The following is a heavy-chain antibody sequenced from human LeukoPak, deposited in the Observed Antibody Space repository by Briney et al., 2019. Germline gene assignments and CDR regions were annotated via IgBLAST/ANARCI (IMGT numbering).Heavy chain of an antibody. V-gene: IGHV3-74*01. D-gene: IGHD3-22*01. CDR2: INTDGSGT. J-gene: IGHJ4*02. CDR1: GFTFSSYW. Sequence: GGSLRLSCAASGFTFSSYWMHWVRQAPGKGLVWVSRINTDGSGTNYEDSVKGRFTISRDNAKNTLYLQMNSLRAEDTAVYYCAKKGYYDGSGYYMYYFDHWGQGTLVTVSS. CDR3: AKKGYYDGSGYYMYYFDH.